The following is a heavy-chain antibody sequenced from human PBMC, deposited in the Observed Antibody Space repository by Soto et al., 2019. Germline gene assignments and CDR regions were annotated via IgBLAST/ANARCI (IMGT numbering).Heavy chain of an antibody. CDR2: IIPILGIA. J-gene: IGHJ4*02. CDR3: AIGHSGYYCDY. V-gene: IGHV1-69*02. CDR1: GGTFSSYT. Sequence: SVKVSCKASGGTFSSYTISWVRQAPGQGLEWMGRIIPILGIANYAQKFQGRVTITADKSTSTAYMELSSLRSEDTAVYYCAIGHSGYYCDYWGQGTLVTVSS. D-gene: IGHD5-12*01.